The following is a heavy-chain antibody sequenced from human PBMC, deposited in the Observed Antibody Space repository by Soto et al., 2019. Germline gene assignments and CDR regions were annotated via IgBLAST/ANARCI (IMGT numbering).Heavy chain of an antibody. CDR3: AKDRIAVAGTDENYFDY. CDR2: ISGSGGST. J-gene: IGHJ4*02. CDR1: GFTFSSYA. Sequence: GGSLRLSCAASGFTFSSYAMSWVRQAPGKGLEWVSAISGSGGSTYYADSVKGRFTISRDNSKNTLYLQMNSLRAEDTAVYYCAKDRIAVAGTDENYFDYWGQGTLVTVSS. V-gene: IGHV3-23*01. D-gene: IGHD6-19*01.